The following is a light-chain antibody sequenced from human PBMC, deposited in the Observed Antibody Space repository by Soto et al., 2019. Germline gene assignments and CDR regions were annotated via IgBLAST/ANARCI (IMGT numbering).Light chain of an antibody. Sequence: EIVMTQSPATLSVSPGERATLSCRASQSVSSNLAWYQQKPGQAPRLLIYCASTRATGIPARFSGSGSGTEFTHTNHSLQSEDFAVYYCQQYNNWPPWTFGQGTKVEIK. CDR2: CAS. V-gene: IGKV3-15*01. CDR3: QQYNNWPPWT. J-gene: IGKJ1*01. CDR1: QSVSSN.